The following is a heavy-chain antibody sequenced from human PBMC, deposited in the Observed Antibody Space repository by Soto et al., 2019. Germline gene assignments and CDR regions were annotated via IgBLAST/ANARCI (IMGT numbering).Heavy chain of an antibody. V-gene: IGHV1-2*04. CDR3: ARAKIPSYYYYGMDV. Sequence: ASVKVSCKASGYTFTGYYMHWVRQAPGQGLEWMGWINPNSGGTNYARKFQGWVTMTRDTSISTAYMELSRLRSDDTAVYYCARAKIPSYYYYGMDVWGQGTTVTVSS. J-gene: IGHJ6*02. CDR1: GYTFTGYY. D-gene: IGHD2-2*02. CDR2: INPNSGGT.